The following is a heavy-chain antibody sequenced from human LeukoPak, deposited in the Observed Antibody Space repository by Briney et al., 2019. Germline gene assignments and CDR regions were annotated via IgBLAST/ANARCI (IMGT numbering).Heavy chain of an antibody. CDR1: GFTFSLYS. J-gene: IGHJ6*03. CDR3: ARIKCGGDCRGYYYYYHMDV. V-gene: IGHV3-21*04. D-gene: IGHD2-21*02. Sequence: PGGSLRLSCAGSGFTFSLYSMHWVRQAPGKGLEWVSSISNSGSDIYYRDSVKGRFTISRDNAKNSLDLHLSSLRAEDTAVYYCARIKCGGDCRGYYYYYHMDVWGKGTTVTISS. CDR2: ISNSGSDI.